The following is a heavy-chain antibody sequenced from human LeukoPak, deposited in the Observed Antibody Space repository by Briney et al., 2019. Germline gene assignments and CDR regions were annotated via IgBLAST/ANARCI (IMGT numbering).Heavy chain of an antibody. V-gene: IGHV4-34*01. J-gene: IGHJ4*02. Sequence: PSETLSLTCAVYGGSFSGYYWSWIRQPPGKGLEWIGEINHSGSTNYNPSLKSRVTISVDTSKNQFSLKLSSVTAADTAVYYCARHSQWLGSFFGYWGQGTLVTVSS. D-gene: IGHD6-19*01. CDR1: GGSFSGYY. CDR2: INHSGST. CDR3: ARHSQWLGSFFGY.